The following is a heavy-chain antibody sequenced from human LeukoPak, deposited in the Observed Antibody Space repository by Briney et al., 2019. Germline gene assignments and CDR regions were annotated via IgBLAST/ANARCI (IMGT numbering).Heavy chain of an antibody. V-gene: IGHV3-23*01. D-gene: IGHD1-20*01. CDR3: AKARYNWNDAGVDY. J-gene: IGHJ4*02. CDR2: ISGSGGST. CDR1: GFTFSSYA. Sequence: GSLRLSCAASGFTFSSYAMSWVRQAPGKGLEWVSAISGSGGSTYYADSVKGRFTISRDNSKNTRYLQMNSLRAEDTAVYYCAKARYNWNDAGVDYWGQGTLVTVSS.